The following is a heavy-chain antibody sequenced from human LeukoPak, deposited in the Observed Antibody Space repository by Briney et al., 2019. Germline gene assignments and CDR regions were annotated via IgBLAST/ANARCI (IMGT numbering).Heavy chain of an antibody. D-gene: IGHD6-6*01. Sequence: GGSLRLSCSASGFTISIYATHWVRQAPGKGLEYVSGISSKGVSTYYADSVKGRFTISRDNSKDTMFLQMSSLRAEDTAVYYCVKGGQYSSSSHFDYWGQGTLVTVSS. CDR1: GFTISIYA. CDR2: ISSKGVST. J-gene: IGHJ4*02. CDR3: VKGGQYSSSSHFDY. V-gene: IGHV3-64D*09.